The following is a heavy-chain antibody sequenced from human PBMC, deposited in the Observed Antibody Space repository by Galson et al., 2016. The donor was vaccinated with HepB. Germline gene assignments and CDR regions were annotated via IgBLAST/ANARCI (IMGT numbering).Heavy chain of an antibody. CDR1: GFPFSDFA. J-gene: IGHJ4*02. CDR2: IFGGGTGT. V-gene: IGHV3-23*03. Sequence: SLRLSCATSGFPFSDFAMSWVRQAPGKGLEWVSLIFGGGTGTYYADSVKGRFTISRDNSKNTVYLQMNSRRAEDTAVYYCAKALRSPNDPEYWGQGTLVTVSS. D-gene: IGHD1-1*01. CDR3: AKALRSPNDPEY.